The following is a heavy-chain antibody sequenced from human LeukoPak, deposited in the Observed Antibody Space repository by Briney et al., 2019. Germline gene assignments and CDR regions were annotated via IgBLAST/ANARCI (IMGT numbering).Heavy chain of an antibody. D-gene: IGHD1-26*01. CDR2: ISGSGGTT. CDR1: GFTFSSYG. V-gene: IGHV3-23*01. J-gene: IGHJ4*02. CDR3: ATSGSYNY. Sequence: PGRSLRLSCTASGFTFSSYGMSWVRQAPGKGLEWVSGISGSGGTTYYADSAKGRFTISRDNSKNTLYLQMNSLRAEDPAVYYCATSGSYNYWGQGTLVTVSS.